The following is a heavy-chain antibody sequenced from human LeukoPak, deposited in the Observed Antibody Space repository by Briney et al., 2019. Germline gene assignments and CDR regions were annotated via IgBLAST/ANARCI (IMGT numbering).Heavy chain of an antibody. D-gene: IGHD3-10*02. CDR1: GFTFSSYE. CDR3: AELGITMIGGV. Sequence: GGSLRLSCAASGFTFSSYEMNWVRQAPGKGLEWVSYISSSGSTIYYADSVKGRFTISRDNAKNSLHLQMNSLRAEDTAVYYCAELGITMIGGVWGKGTSVTISS. V-gene: IGHV3-48*03. J-gene: IGHJ6*04. CDR2: ISSSGSTI.